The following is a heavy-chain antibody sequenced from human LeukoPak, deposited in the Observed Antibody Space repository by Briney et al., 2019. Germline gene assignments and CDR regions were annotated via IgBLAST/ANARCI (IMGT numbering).Heavy chain of an antibody. D-gene: IGHD2-2*01. V-gene: IGHV3-23*01. CDR1: GFTFSSYA. Sequence: GGSLRLSCAASGFTFSSYAMSWARQAPGKGLEWVSAVNARGYSTYYADSVKGRFAISRDNSKNTVFLQMSSLRVEDTAVYYCANLGSSELRVPASQGNWGQGTLVTVSS. J-gene: IGHJ4*02. CDR3: ANLGSSELRVPASQGN. CDR2: VNARGYST.